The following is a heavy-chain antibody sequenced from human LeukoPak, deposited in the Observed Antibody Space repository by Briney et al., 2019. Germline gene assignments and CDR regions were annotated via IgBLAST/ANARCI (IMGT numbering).Heavy chain of an antibody. D-gene: IGHD5/OR15-5a*01. CDR2: INHSGST. Sequence: GSLRLSCAASGFTFSSYWMSWVRQPPGKGLEWIGEINHSGSTNYNPSLKSRVTISVDTSKNQFSLKLSSVTAADTAVYYCAREVSYLDAFDIWGQGTMVTVSS. V-gene: IGHV4-34*01. CDR1: GFTFSSYW. CDR3: AREVSYLDAFDI. J-gene: IGHJ3*02.